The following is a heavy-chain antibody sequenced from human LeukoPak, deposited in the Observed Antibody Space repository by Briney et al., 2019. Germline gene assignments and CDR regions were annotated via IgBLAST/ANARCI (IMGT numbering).Heavy chain of an antibody. V-gene: IGHV3-66*02. CDR3: ARGSLHLNYYGSGPDY. Sequence: PGGSLRLSCTASGFTFGDYAMSWVRQAPGKGLEWVSVIYSSGSTYYADSVKGRFTISRDNSKNTLYLQMNSLRAEDTAVYYCARGSLHLNYYGSGPDYWGQGTLVTVSS. J-gene: IGHJ4*02. CDR1: GFTFGDYA. D-gene: IGHD3-10*01. CDR2: IYSSGST.